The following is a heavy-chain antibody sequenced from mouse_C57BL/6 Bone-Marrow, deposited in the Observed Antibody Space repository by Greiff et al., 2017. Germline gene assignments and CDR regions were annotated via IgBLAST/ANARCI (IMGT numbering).Heavy chain of an antibody. D-gene: IGHD1-1*01. V-gene: IGHV5-9*01. CDR1: GFTFSSYT. CDR3: SRQVTTVLATKYFDV. J-gene: IGHJ1*03. CDR2: ISGGGGNT. Sequence: EVQRVESGGGLVKPGGSLKLSCAASGFTFSSYTMSWVRQTPEKRLQWVAAISGGGGNTYYPDSLQGRFTISRDNEKNILYLQMGSRRSEDTALYYCSRQVTTVLATKYFDVWGTGTTVTVSS.